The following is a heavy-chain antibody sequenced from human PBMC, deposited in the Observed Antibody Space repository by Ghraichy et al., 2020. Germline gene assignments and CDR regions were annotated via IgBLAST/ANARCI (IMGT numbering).Heavy chain of an antibody. Sequence: ASVKVSCKASGYTFTGYYMHWVRQAPGQGLEWMGWINPNSGGTNYAQKFQGWVTMTRDTSISTAYMELSRLRSDDTAVYYCARDWNIVVVPAAGWFDPWGQGTLVTVSS. V-gene: IGHV1-2*04. CDR3: ARDWNIVVVPAAGWFDP. CDR1: GYTFTGYY. J-gene: IGHJ5*02. D-gene: IGHD2-2*01. CDR2: INPNSGGT.